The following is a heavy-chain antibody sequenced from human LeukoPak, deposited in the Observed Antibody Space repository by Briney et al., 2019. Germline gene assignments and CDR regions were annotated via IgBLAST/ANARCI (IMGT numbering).Heavy chain of an antibody. Sequence: GGSLRLSCAASGFTFDDYAMHWVRQAPGKGLEWVSLISGDGGSTYYADSVKGRFTISRDNSKNSLYLQMNSLRTEDTALYYCAKDAHRGGSSRFVYWGPGTLVTVSS. CDR2: ISGDGGST. J-gene: IGHJ4*02. V-gene: IGHV3-43*02. CDR1: GFTFDDYA. CDR3: AKDAHRGGSSRFVY. D-gene: IGHD2-15*01.